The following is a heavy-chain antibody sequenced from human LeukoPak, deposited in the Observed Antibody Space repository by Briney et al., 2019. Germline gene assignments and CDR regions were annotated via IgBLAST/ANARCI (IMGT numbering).Heavy chain of an antibody. D-gene: IGHD1-7*01. CDR2: INPSGGST. J-gene: IGHJ3*02. Sequence: GASVKVSCKASGYTLTSYFIHWVRQAPGQGLEWMGIINPSGGSTSYAQKFQGRVTMTRDTSTSTVYMELSSLRSEDTAVYYCARDRDWNYAFDIWGQGTMVTVSS. V-gene: IGHV1-46*01. CDR3: ARDRDWNYAFDI. CDR1: GYTLTSYF.